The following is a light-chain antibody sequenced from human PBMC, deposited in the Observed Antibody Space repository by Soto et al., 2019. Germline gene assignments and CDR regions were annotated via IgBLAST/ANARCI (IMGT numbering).Light chain of an antibody. V-gene: IGKV3-15*01. CDR1: QSVGSN. CDR3: QQYKNWPPIT. Sequence: IVMTQSPSTLSVSPGDRATLSCRASQSVGSNLAWYQQKAGRAPRLLIYGASTRATGVPARVSGSGSGREFTLTISSLXSEDSAVYFCQQYKNWPPITFGQGTRLEIK. CDR2: GAS. J-gene: IGKJ5*01.